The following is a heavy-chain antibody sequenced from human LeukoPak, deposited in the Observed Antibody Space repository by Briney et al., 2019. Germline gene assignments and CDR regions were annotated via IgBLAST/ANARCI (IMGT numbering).Heavy chain of an antibody. CDR2: ISYDGSNK. D-gene: IGHD4-23*01. CDR3: ARVGTVVHFDY. Sequence: PGRSLRLSCAASGFIFSTYAMHWVRQAPGKGLEWVAVISYDGSNKYYADSVKGRFTISRDNSKNTLYLQMNSLRAEDTAVYYCARVGTVVHFDYWGQGTLVTVSS. J-gene: IGHJ4*02. V-gene: IGHV3-30-3*01. CDR1: GFIFSTYA.